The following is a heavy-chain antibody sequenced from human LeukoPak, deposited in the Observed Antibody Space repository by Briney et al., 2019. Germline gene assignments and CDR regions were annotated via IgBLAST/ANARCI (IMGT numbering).Heavy chain of an antibody. CDR1: GYTFTNYA. CDR3: ARGPGIAPTSLDYFDY. D-gene: IGHD6-13*01. CDR2: INLGNGNT. V-gene: IGHV1-3*01. Sequence: ASVKVSCKASGYTFTNYAMHWVRQAPGQRLEWMGWINLGNGNTKYSQKFQGRVTITRDTSASTAYMELSSLRSEDTAVYYCARGPGIAPTSLDYFDYWGQGTLVTVSS. J-gene: IGHJ4*02.